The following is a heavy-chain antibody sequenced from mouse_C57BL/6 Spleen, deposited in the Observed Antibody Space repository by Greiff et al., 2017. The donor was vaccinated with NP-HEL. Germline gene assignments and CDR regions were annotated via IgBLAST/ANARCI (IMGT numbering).Heavy chain of an antibody. V-gene: IGHV5-17*01. D-gene: IGHD3-2*02. CDR1: GFTFSDYG. Sequence: EVKVVESGGGLVKPGGSLKLSCAASGFTFSDYGMHWVRQAPEKGLEWVAYISSGSSTIYYADTVKGRFTISRDNAKNTLFLQMTSLRSEDTAMYYCATQTAQVFDYWGQGTTLTVSS. CDR3: ATQTAQVFDY. J-gene: IGHJ2*01. CDR2: ISSGSSTI.